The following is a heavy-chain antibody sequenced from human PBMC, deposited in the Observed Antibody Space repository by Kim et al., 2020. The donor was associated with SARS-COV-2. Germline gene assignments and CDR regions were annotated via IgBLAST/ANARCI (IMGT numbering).Heavy chain of an antibody. CDR2: T. D-gene: IGHD3-9*01. J-gene: IGHJ4*02. V-gene: IGHV4-59*08. Sequence: TTDNPSLRSGVTMSVDTSKNQLSLKLSSVTATDTAVYYCARLGYFNAVDYWGQGTLVTVSS. CDR3: ARLGYFNAVDY.